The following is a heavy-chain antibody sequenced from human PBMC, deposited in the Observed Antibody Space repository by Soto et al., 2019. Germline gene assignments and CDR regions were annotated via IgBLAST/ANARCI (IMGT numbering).Heavy chain of an antibody. D-gene: IGHD3-9*01. CDR3: AREGRSTSYDSLRSWYYYFGMDV. CDR1: GFTFASRG. Sequence: ASAKGSCKACGFTFASRGRSWLRHEHGQGLEWMGWISAYNGNTNYAQKLQGRVTMTTDTSTSTAYMELRSLRSDDTAVYYCAREGRSTSYDSLRSWYYYFGMDVWGQGTTVTVS. CDR2: ISAYNGNT. J-gene: IGHJ6*02. V-gene: IGHV1-18*01.